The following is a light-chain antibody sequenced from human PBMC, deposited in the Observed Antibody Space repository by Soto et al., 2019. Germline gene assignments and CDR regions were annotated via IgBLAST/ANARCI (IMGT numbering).Light chain of an antibody. CDR3: SSYAASNNCYVV. J-gene: IGLJ3*02. CDR1: SSDVGGYYY. V-gene: IGLV2-8*01. CDR2: EVT. Sequence: QSALTQPPSASGSPGQSVTISCTGTSSDVGGYYYVSWYQQYPGRAPKLMIYEVTKRPSVVLHRFSGCNTGNTASLTVSGRQAEDEDDYYYSSYAASNNCYVVFGGGTKLTVL.